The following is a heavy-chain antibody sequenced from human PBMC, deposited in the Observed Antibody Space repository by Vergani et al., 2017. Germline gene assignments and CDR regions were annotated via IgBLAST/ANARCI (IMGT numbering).Heavy chain of an antibody. CDR1: GGTFSSYA. Sequence: QVQLVQSGAEVKKPGSSVKVSCKASGGTFSSYAISWVRQAPGQGLEWMGGIIPIFGTANYAQKFQGRVTMTRDTSISTAYMELSRLRSDDTGVYYCARDPRVSYSSSWSADYWGQGTLVTVSS. D-gene: IGHD6-13*01. V-gene: IGHV1-69*06. CDR3: ARDPRVSYSSSWSADY. J-gene: IGHJ4*02. CDR2: IIPIFGTA.